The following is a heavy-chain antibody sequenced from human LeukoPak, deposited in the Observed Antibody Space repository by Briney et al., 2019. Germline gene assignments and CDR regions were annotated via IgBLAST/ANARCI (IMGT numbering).Heavy chain of an antibody. Sequence: PGGSLRLSCAACGFTFSSYWMHWVRQAPGKGLVWVSRINSDGSSTSYADSVKGRFTISRDNAKNTLYLQMNSLRAEDTAVYYCARDTNTMVRGVATDPWGQGTLATVSS. V-gene: IGHV3-74*01. D-gene: IGHD3-10*01. CDR1: GFTFSSYW. CDR3: ARDTNTMVRGVATDP. CDR2: INSDGSST. J-gene: IGHJ5*02.